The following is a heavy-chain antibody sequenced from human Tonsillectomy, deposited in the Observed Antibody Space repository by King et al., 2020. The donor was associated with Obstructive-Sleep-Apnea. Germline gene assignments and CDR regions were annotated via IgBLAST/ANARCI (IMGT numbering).Heavy chain of an antibody. CDR2: IDPSDSYT. CDR1: GYSFTSYW. CDR3: ARQGTVTSSFDY. Sequence: QLVQSGAEVKKPGESLRISCKGSGYSFTSYWISRVRQMPGKGLEWMGRIDPSDSYTNYSPSFQGHVTISADKSISTAYLQWSSLKASDTAMYYCARQGTVTSSFDYWGQGTLVTVSS. J-gene: IGHJ4*02. V-gene: IGHV5-10-1*01. D-gene: IGHD4-17*01.